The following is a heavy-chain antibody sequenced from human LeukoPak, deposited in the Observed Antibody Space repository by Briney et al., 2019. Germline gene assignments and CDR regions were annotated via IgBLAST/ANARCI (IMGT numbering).Heavy chain of an antibody. CDR1: GGSISSYY. Sequence: SETLSLTCTVSGGSISSYYWSWIRQPPGKGLEWIGYIYYSGSTNYNPSLKSRVTISVDTSKNQFSLKLSSVTAADTAVYYCARADTAMATDFDYWGQGTLVTVSS. CDR2: IYYSGST. V-gene: IGHV4-59*01. J-gene: IGHJ4*02. D-gene: IGHD5-18*01. CDR3: ARADTAMATDFDY.